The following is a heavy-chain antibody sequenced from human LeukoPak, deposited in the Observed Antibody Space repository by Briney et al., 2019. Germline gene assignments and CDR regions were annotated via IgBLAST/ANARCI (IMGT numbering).Heavy chain of an antibody. Sequence: GGSLRLSCAASGFTFSSYWMSWVRQAPGKGLEWVANIKHDGSEKNYVDSVKGRFTISRDNAKNSLYLQMNSLRAEDTAVYYCATPLDYYDRSDSHQGGDWGQGTLVTVSS. V-gene: IGHV3-7*03. CDR1: GFTFSSYW. J-gene: IGHJ4*02. CDR3: ATPLDYYDRSDSHQGGD. CDR2: IKHDGSEK. D-gene: IGHD3-22*01.